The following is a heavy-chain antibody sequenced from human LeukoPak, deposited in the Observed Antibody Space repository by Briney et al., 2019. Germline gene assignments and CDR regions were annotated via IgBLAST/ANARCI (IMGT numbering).Heavy chain of an antibody. CDR2: IYHSGST. Sequence: SETLSLTCTVSGGSISSRSSYWGWVRQPPGKGLEWIGSIYHSGSTYCNPSLKSRVTISVDTSKNQFSLKLSSVTAADTAVYYCARGVGYYDFWSGYYWLPIWFDPWGQGTLVTVSS. V-gene: IGHV4-39*07. CDR1: GGSISSRSSY. J-gene: IGHJ5*02. CDR3: ARGVGYYDFWSGYYWLPIWFDP. D-gene: IGHD3-3*01.